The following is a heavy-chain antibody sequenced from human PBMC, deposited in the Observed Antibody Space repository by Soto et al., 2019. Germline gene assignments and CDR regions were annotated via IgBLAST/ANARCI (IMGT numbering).Heavy chain of an antibody. CDR1: GFTFSSYA. V-gene: IGHV3-23*01. CDR3: AKEWLFEDIVVVVAGDAFDI. D-gene: IGHD2-15*01. J-gene: IGHJ3*02. Sequence: GGLRLSCAASGFTFSSYAMSWVRQAPGKGLEWVSAISGSGGSTYYADSVKGRFTIARDNSKNTLYLQRNSLRAEDTAVYYCAKEWLFEDIVVVVAGDAFDIWGQGTMVTVSS. CDR2: ISGSGGST.